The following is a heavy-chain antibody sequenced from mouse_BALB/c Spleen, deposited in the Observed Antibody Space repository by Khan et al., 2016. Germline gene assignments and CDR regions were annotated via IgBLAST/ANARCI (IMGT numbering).Heavy chain of an antibody. V-gene: IGHV5-4*02. J-gene: IGHJ2*01. CDR2: ISDGGSYT. D-gene: IGHD2-14*01. CDR1: GFTFSDYY. CDR3: ARDRYDYFDY. Sequence: EVELVESGGGLVKPGGSLKLSCAASGFTFSDYYMYWVRQTPEQRLEWVATISDGGSYTYYPDSVKGKSTISRDNAKNNPYLQMSSLKSEDTAMYYWARDRYDYFDYWGQGTTLTVSS.